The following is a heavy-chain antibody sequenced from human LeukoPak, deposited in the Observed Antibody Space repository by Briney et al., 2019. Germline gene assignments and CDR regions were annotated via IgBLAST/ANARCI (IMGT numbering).Heavy chain of an antibody. D-gene: IGHD3-22*01. CDR2: IIPIFGTA. J-gene: IGHJ4*02. CDR1: GGTFSSYA. Sequence: ASVKASCKASGGTFSSYAISWVRQAPGQGLEWMGGIIPIFGTANYAQKFQGRVTITADESTSTAYMELSSLRSEDTAVYYCASLQTYYYDSSGYSYFDYWGQGTLVTVSS. CDR3: ASLQTYYYDSSGYSYFDY. V-gene: IGHV1-69*13.